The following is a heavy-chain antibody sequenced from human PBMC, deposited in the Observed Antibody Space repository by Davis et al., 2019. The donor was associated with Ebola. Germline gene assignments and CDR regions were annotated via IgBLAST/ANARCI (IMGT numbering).Heavy chain of an antibody. Sequence: AASVKVSCKASGYTFTGYDINWVRQATGQGLEWMGWINPNSGNTGYAQKFQGRITMTTDGSTNTVFMDLTSLRSDDTAVYYCAREGQQLGVSEYWGQGTLVTVSS. J-gene: IGHJ4*02. CDR1: GYTFTGYD. V-gene: IGHV1-8*01. CDR2: INPNSGNT. CDR3: AREGQQLGVSEY. D-gene: IGHD6-13*01.